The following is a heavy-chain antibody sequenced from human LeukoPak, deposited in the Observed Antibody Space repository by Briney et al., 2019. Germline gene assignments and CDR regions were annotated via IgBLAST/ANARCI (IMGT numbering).Heavy chain of an antibody. D-gene: IGHD3-22*01. CDR3: AKRGVVIRVILVGFYKEAYYFDS. Sequence: GGSLRLSCAVSGITLSNYGMSWVRKAPGKGLEWVAGMSGSGGGTNYADSVKGRFTVSRDNSKNTLYLQMKSLRAEDTAVYFCAKRGVVIRVILVGFYKEAYYFDSWGQGTLVTVSS. J-gene: IGHJ4*02. V-gene: IGHV3-23*01. CDR1: GITLSNYG. CDR2: MSGSGGGT.